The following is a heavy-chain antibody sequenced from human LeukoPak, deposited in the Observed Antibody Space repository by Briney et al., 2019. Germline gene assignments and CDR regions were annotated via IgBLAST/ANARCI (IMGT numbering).Heavy chain of an antibody. CDR3: AKDFGTSSSWFDP. V-gene: IGHV3-30*18. J-gene: IGHJ5*02. CDR2: ISYDGSNK. Sequence: PGGSLRLSCAAPGFTFSSYGMHWVRQAPGKGLEWVAVISYDGSNKHYADSVKGRFTISRDNSKNTLYLQMNSLRAEDTAVYYCAKDFGTSSSWFDPWGQGTLVTVSS. D-gene: IGHD3-10*01. CDR1: GFTFSSYG.